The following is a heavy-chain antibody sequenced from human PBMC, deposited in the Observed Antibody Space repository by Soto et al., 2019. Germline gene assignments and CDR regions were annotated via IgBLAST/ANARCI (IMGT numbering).Heavy chain of an antibody. CDR3: ARDSGVLTGYYYGMDV. CDR2: IYYSGST. Sequence: PSETLSLTCTVSGGSISSGDYYWGWIRQPPGKGLEWIGYIYYSGSTYYNPSLKSRVTISVDTSKNQFSLKLSSVTAADTAVYYCARDSGVLTGYYYGMDVWGQGTTVTVSS. CDR1: GGSISSGDYY. V-gene: IGHV4-30-4*01. J-gene: IGHJ6*02. D-gene: IGHD3-9*01.